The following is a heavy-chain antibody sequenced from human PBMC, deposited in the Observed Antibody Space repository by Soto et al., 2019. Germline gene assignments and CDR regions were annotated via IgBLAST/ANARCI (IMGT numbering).Heavy chain of an antibody. CDR3: ARDLSH. Sequence: DVQLVESGGGLVQPGGSLRLSCAASGFPFNTYAMYWVRQAPGKGLEWISYINSASATTFHADSVKGRFTVSRDNAENSLYLQMSSLRHEDTAVYYCARDLSHWGQGTLVTVSS. V-gene: IGHV3-48*02. CDR1: GFPFNTYA. CDR2: INSASATT. J-gene: IGHJ4*02.